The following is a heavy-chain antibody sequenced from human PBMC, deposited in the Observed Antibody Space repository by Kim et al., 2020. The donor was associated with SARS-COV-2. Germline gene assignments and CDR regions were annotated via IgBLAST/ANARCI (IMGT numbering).Heavy chain of an antibody. J-gene: IGHJ4*02. V-gene: IGHV7-4-1*02. D-gene: IGHD1-26*01. CDR1: GYTFISHT. CDR2: INTHTGNP. CDR3: AREAPDGTTFDY. Sequence: ASVKVSCKASGYTFISHTMNWVRQAPGQGLEWMGWINTHTGNPTYAQGFRGRFVFSLDTSTSTAYLQNSNLRPEDTAVYYCAREAPDGTTFDYWGQGTLV.